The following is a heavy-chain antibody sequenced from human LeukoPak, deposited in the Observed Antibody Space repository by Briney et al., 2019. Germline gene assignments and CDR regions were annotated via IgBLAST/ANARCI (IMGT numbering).Heavy chain of an antibody. Sequence: ASVTVSCKASGYIFTNYDISWVRQAPGQGLEWKGWIRPSNGDIKYAQKFQGRVTLTTETSTNTAHMELRSLRSDDTAVYFCARDAVAVDFDYWGQGTLVTVSS. CDR1: GYIFTNYD. CDR2: IRPSNGDI. V-gene: IGHV1-18*04. CDR3: ARDAVAVDFDY. J-gene: IGHJ4*02. D-gene: IGHD6-19*01.